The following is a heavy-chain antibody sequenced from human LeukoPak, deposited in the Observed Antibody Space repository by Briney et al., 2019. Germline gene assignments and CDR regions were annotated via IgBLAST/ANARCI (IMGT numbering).Heavy chain of an antibody. CDR1: GGSFSGYY. D-gene: IGHD5-24*01. CDR2: INHSGST. J-gene: IGHJ4*02. CDR3: ARRKMAKRNYFDY. V-gene: IGHV4-34*01. Sequence: SETLSLTCAVYGGSFSGYYWSWIRQPPGKGLEWIGEINHSGSTNYNPSLQSRVTISVAAPKNQFSLKLSSVTAADTAVYYCARRKMAKRNYFDYWGQGTLVTVSS.